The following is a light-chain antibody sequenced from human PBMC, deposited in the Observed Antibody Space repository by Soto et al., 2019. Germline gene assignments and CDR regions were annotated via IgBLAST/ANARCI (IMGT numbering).Light chain of an antibody. CDR3: QQLNDYPLT. V-gene: IGKV1-9*01. CDR2: AAS. Sequence: DIQLTQSPSFLSASVGDRVTITCRASQDISSYLAWYQQKPGKAPDLLIYAASTLQSGVPSRFSGSGSGTEFTLTISSLQPEDFANYYCQQLNDYPLTFGGGTKVEIK. CDR1: QDISSY. J-gene: IGKJ4*01.